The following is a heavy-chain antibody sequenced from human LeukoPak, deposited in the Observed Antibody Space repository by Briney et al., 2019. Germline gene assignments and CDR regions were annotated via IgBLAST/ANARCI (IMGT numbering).Heavy chain of an antibody. CDR1: GYTFTSND. D-gene: IGHD3-10*01. CDR3: ARGSILLWFGESYGT. Sequence: EASVRVSCKASGYTFTSNDINWVRQATGQGLEWMGWMNPNSGNTAYAQKFQGGVTMTRNTSISTAYMELSSLRSEDTAVYYCARGSILLWFGESYGTWGQGTLVTVSS. J-gene: IGHJ5*02. CDR2: MNPNSGNT. V-gene: IGHV1-8*01.